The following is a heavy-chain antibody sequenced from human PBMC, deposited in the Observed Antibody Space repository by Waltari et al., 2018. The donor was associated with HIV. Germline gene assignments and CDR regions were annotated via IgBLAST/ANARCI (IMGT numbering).Heavy chain of an antibody. D-gene: IGHD3-10*01. CDR3: ARHTYGSWYFDL. Sequence: QVQLQESGPGLVQPSGTLSLTCVVSGGSLSRTHWWRWVRQPPEKGLEWIGEIYHSGSTNYNPSLQSRVTISLDKSKNQFSLKLSSVTAADTAVYYCARHTYGSWYFDLWGRGTLVTVSS. CDR2: IYHSGST. CDR1: GGSLSRTHW. J-gene: IGHJ2*01. V-gene: IGHV4-4*02.